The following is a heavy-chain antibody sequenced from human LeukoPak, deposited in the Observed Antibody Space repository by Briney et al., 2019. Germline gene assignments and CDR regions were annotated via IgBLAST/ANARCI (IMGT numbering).Heavy chain of an antibody. CDR3: AKDGVWIGEKKANMDI. D-gene: IGHD3-10*01. CDR2: IRYDGSNK. CDR1: GFTFSSYG. J-gene: IGHJ6*03. V-gene: IGHV3-30*02. Sequence: TGGSLRLSCAASGFTFSSYGMHWVRQAPGKGLEWVAFIRYDGSNKYYADSVKGRFTISRDNSRNTLYLQMNSLRAEDTAVYYCAKDGVWIGEKKANMDIWGKGTTV.